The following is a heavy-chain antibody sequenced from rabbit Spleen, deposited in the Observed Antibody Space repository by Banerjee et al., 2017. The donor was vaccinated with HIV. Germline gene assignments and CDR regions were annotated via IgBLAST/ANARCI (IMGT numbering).Heavy chain of an antibody. J-gene: IGHJ4*01. CDR3: ARDLTSIIGWNFNL. V-gene: IGHV1S45*01. CDR2: INAATAKP. Sequence: QEQLEESGGGLVKPEGSLTLTCKASGFSFSDRDVMCWVRQAPGKGLEWIACINAATAKPVYATWAKGRFTISRTSSTTVTLRMTSLTAADTATYFCARDLTSIIGWNFNLWGPGTLVTVS. CDR1: GFSFSDRDV. D-gene: IGHD1-1*01.